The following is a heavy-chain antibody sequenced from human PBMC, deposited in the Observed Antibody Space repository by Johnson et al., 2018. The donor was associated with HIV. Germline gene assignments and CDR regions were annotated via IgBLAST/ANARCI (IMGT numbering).Heavy chain of an antibody. CDR3: ARTQVVYAHFDI. D-gene: IGHD2-8*02. J-gene: IGHJ3*02. Sequence: MQLVESGGGLIQPGGSLRLSCAASGFSIRGHWMSWLRQAPGKGLEWVANIKQDGSEKYYVDSVRGRFTISRDNAKNSLYLQMNSLRAEDTAVYYCARTQVVYAHFDIWGQGTMVTVSS. CDR1: GFSIRGHW. V-gene: IGHV3-7*01. CDR2: IKQDGSEK.